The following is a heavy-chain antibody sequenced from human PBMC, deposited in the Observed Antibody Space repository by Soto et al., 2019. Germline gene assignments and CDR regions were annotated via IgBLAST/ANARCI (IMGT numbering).Heavy chain of an antibody. J-gene: IGHJ4*02. D-gene: IGHD3-22*01. CDR1: GGSISSGDYY. V-gene: IGHV4-30-4*01. CDR3: AGSTYDSSCFLFEY. Sequence: TLLLTCPVSGGSISSGDYYWTWIRQPPGKGLEWIGYIYYSERTNYNPSLKSRVAISVDTSKNQFSLKLRSVTAADTAVYYCAGSTYDSSCFLFEYWGQGVLVTASS. CDR2: IYYSERT.